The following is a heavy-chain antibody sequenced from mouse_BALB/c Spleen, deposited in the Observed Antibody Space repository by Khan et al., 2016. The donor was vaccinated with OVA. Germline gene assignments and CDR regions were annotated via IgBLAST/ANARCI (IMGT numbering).Heavy chain of an antibody. CDR2: ISSGGDYT. D-gene: IGHD4-1*01. Sequence: EVELVESGGDLVKPGGSLKLSCAASGFTFSSYSMSWVRQTPDKRLEWVATISSGGDYTYYPDSVKGRFTLSRDNAKNTLYLQMSSRKSEDTAMYYCASRLTGSFAYWGQGTLVTVSA. J-gene: IGHJ3*01. V-gene: IGHV5-6*01. CDR3: ASRLTGSFAY. CDR1: GFTFSSYS.